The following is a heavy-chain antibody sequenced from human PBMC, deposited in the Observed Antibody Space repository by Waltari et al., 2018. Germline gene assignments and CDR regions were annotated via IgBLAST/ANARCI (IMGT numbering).Heavy chain of an antibody. CDR3: ARDTMICGVITLNY. CDR1: GYTFTNYY. Sequence: QVQLVQSGAEVEKPGASVKVSCKASGYTFTNYYIHWVRQAPGQGLEWMGRVNPDSGDTNYAQKFQGRVAMTRDTSISTVYMELSSLRSDDTAVYFCARDTMICGVITLNYWGRGTLVTVSP. D-gene: IGHD3-22*01. CDR2: VNPDSGDT. V-gene: IGHV1-2*06. J-gene: IGHJ4*02.